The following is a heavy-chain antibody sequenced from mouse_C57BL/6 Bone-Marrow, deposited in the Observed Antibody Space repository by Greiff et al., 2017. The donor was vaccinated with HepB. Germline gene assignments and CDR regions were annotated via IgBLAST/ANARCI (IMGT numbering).Heavy chain of an antibody. CDR2: IHPNSGST. Sequence: QVQLQQPGAELVKPGASVKVSCKASGYTFTSYWMHWVKQRPGQGLEWIGMIHPNSGSTNYNEKLKSKATLTVDKSSSTAYMQLSSLTSEDSAVYYCVRGATVVADYWYFDIGGTGTSVTVSS. CDR1: GYTFTSYW. D-gene: IGHD1-1*01. V-gene: IGHV1-64*01. CDR3: VRGATVVADYWYFDI. J-gene: IGHJ1*03.